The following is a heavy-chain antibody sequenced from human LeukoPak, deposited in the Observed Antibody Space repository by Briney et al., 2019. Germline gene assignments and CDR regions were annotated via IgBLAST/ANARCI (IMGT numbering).Heavy chain of an antibody. J-gene: IGHJ3*01. V-gene: IGHV4-59*11. CDR2: VSYSAFT. CDR3: ARGGASSLPFNV. CDR1: GDSISSHF. D-gene: IGHD3-16*01. Sequence: SETPSLTCTVSGDSISSHFWSWIRQPPGKGLDWIAYVSYSAFTNYNPSLISRVAISIDTSNNHFSLKLSSVTAADTAVYYCARGGASSLPFNVWGQGTLVTVSS.